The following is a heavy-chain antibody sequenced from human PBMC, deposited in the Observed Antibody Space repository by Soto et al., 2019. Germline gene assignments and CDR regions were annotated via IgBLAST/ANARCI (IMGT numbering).Heavy chain of an antibody. V-gene: IGHV3-30*03. J-gene: IGHJ6*02. CDR3: ARYYDYSGGTSGGMDV. Sequence: PGGSLRLSCAASGFTFSSYGMHWVRQAPDKGLEWVAVISYDGSNKYYADSVKGRFTISRDNSKNTLYLQMNSLRVEDTAVYFCARYYDYSGGTSGGMDVWGQGTTVTVSS. D-gene: IGHD3-16*01. CDR1: GFTFSSYG. CDR2: ISYDGSNK.